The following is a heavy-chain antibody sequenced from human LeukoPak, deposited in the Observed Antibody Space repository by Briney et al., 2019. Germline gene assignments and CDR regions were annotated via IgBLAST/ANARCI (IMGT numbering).Heavy chain of an antibody. Sequence: SETLSLTCAVSGDSLTRSYWWTWVRQPPGKGLEWIGEIYYSGSTDYHPSLKSRVTLSVDRSKNQFSLILSSVTAADTAVYYCARGRWELMGGRYFDLWGRGTLVSVSS. CDR1: GDSLTRSYW. J-gene: IGHJ2*01. CDR3: ARGRWELMGGRYFDL. CDR2: IYYSGST. V-gene: IGHV4-4*02. D-gene: IGHD3-10*01.